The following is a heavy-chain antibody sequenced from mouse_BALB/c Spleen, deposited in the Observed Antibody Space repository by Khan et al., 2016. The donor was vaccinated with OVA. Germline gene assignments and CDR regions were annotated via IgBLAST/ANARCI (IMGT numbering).Heavy chain of an antibody. V-gene: IGHV9-3-1*01. CDR3: ASGGYWYFDV. CDR1: GYSFTNYG. CDR2: INTYTGEP. J-gene: IGHJ1*01. D-gene: IGHD1-1*02. Sequence: QIQLVQSGPEVKKPGETVKISCKASGYSFTNYGMNWVRQAPGKGLKWMGWINTYTGEPTYAHDFKGRFAFSLETSASTAYLQINNLKNEDTATYFCASGGYWYFDVWGAGTTVTVSS.